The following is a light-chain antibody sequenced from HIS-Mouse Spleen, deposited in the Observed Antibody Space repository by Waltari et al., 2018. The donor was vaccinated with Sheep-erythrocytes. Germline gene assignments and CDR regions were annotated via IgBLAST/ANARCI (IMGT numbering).Light chain of an antibody. CDR1: KLGDKY. CDR3: YSTDSSGNHSV. J-gene: IGLJ2*01. CDR2: EDS. Sequence: SYELTQPPSVSVSPGQTASITCPGDKLGDKYACWYQQKPGQSPVLVIYEDSKRPSGIPERFSGSSSGTMATLTISGAQVEDEADYYCYSTDSSGNHSVFGGGTK. V-gene: IGLV3-10*01.